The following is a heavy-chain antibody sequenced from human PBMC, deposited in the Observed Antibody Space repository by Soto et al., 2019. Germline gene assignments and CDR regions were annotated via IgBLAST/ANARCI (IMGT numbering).Heavy chain of an antibody. J-gene: IGHJ5*02. Sequence: GGSLRLSCAASGFTFSSYGMHWVRQAPGKGLEWVAVIWYDGSNKYYADSVKGRFTISRDNSKNTLYLQMNSLRAEDTAVYYCARGPASWSGYYANWFDPWGQGTLVTVSS. CDR1: GFTFSSYG. V-gene: IGHV3-33*01. CDR2: IWYDGSNK. D-gene: IGHD3-3*01. CDR3: ARGPASWSGYYANWFDP.